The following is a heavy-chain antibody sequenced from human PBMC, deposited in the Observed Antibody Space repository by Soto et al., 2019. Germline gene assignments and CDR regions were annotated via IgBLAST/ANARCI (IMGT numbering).Heavy chain of an antibody. CDR3: ARGYYDSSGYY. Sequence: PGGSLRLSCAASGLTFSSNYMSWVRQAPGKGLEWVSVIYSGGSTYYADSVKGRFTISRDNSKNTLYLQMNSLRAEDTAVYYCARGYYDSSGYYWGQGTLVTVSS. CDR2: IYSGGST. D-gene: IGHD3-22*01. J-gene: IGHJ4*02. CDR1: GLTFSSNY. V-gene: IGHV3-66*01.